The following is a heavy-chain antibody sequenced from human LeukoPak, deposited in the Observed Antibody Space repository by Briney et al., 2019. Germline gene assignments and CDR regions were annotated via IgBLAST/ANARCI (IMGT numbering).Heavy chain of an antibody. J-gene: IGHJ4*02. CDR2: IYYSGST. Sequence: SETLSLTCTVSGGSISSSSYYWGWIRQPPGKGLEWIGSIYYSGSTYYNPSLKSRVTISVDTSTNQFSLRLRSVTAADTAVYYCARGRVAYSAYYFDYWGRGTLVTVSS. CDR1: GGSISSSSYY. V-gene: IGHV4-39*07. CDR3: ARGRVAYSAYYFDY. D-gene: IGHD2-15*01.